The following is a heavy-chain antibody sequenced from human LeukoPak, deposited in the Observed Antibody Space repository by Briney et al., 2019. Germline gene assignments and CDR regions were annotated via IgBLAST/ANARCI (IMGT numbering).Heavy chain of an antibody. CDR1: GGSISSYY. J-gene: IGHJ6*02. CDR2: IYYSGST. CDR3: ARDSSSWTHYYYYGMDV. Sequence: SSETLSLTCTVSGGSISSYYWSRIRQPPGKGLEWTGYIYYSGSTNYNPSLKSRVTISVDTSKNQFSLKLSSVTAADTAVYYCARDSSSWTHYYYYGMDVWGQGTTVTVSS. V-gene: IGHV4-59*01. D-gene: IGHD6-13*01.